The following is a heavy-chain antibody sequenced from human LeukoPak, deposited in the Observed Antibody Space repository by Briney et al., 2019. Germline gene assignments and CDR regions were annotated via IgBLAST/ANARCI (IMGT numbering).Heavy chain of an antibody. D-gene: IGHD1-1*01. V-gene: IGHV3-23*05. CDR1: GFTFSNYA. Sequence: GGSLRLSCAASGFTFSNYAMSWVRQAPGKMLECVSTIEKDASNTYYADSVKGRVTISRDNSKNTLYLQMNSLRAEDTAIFYCAKREGALLENWKFDFWGRGTLVTVSS. CDR2: IEKDASNT. J-gene: IGHJ2*01. CDR3: AKREGALLENWKFDF.